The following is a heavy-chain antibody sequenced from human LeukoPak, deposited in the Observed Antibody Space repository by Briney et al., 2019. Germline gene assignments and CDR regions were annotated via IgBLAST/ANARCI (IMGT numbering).Heavy chain of an antibody. CDR2: ISYDGSNK. CDR3: ARDWSVSSHY. J-gene: IGHJ4*02. CDR1: GFTFSSYA. D-gene: IGHD3-3*01. Sequence: GGSLRLSCAASGFTFSSYAMHWVRQAPGKGLKWVAVISYDGSNKYYADSVKGRFTISRDNSKNTLYLQMNSLRAEDTAVYYCARDWSVSSHYWGQGVLVTVSS. V-gene: IGHV3-30*01.